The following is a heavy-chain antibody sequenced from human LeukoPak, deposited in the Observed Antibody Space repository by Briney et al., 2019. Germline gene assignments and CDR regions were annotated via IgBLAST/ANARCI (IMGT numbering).Heavy chain of an antibody. CDR2: IFNSGST. Sequence: SETLSLTCAVSGYSISSGDYWGWIRQPPGKGLEWIGSIFNSGSTYYNPSLKSRVTISADTSKRHFSLKLSSVAAADTAVYYCARNRSEPLGNGGSFDYWGQGTLVTVSS. J-gene: IGHJ4*02. V-gene: IGHV4-38-2*01. CDR3: ARNRSEPLGNGGSFDY. D-gene: IGHD3-16*01. CDR1: GYSISSGDY.